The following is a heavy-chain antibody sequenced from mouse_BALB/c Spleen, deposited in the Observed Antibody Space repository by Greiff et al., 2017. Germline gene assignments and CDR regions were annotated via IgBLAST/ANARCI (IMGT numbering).Heavy chain of an antibody. CDR2: ISYSGST. Sequence: EVQLVESGPGLVKPSQSLSLTCTVTGYSITSDYAWNWIRQFPGNKLEWMGYISYSGSTSYNPSLKSRISITRDTSKNQFFLQLNSVTTEDTATYYCARDYPYYAMDYWGQGTSVTVSS. J-gene: IGHJ4*01. CDR3: ARDYPYYAMDY. V-gene: IGHV3-2*02. D-gene: IGHD2-4*01. CDR1: GYSITSDYA.